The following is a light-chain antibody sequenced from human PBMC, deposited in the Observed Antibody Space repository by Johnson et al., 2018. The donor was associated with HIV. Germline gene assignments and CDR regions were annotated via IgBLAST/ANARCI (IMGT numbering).Light chain of an antibody. Sequence: QSVLTQPPSVSAAPGQRVTISCSGSSSNIGNNFVSWYQQLPGTAPKVLIYDNNKRPSGIPDRFSGSKFGTSATLGITGLQTGDEADYYCGTLDSSLSAGVFGTGTKVTV. J-gene: IGLJ1*01. CDR2: DNN. V-gene: IGLV1-51*01. CDR3: GTLDSSLSAGV. CDR1: SSNIGNNF.